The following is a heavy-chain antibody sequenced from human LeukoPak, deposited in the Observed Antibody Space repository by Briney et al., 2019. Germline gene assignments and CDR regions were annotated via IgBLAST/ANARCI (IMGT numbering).Heavy chain of an antibody. Sequence: PGGSLRLSCAASGFTFSSYSMNWVRQAPGKGLEWVSSISSSSSYIYYADSVKGRFTISRDNAKNSLYLQMNSLRAEDTAVYYCARSIAAADRFDYWSQGTLVTVSS. V-gene: IGHV3-21*01. D-gene: IGHD6-13*01. J-gene: IGHJ4*02. CDR2: ISSSSSYI. CDR3: ARSIAAADRFDY. CDR1: GFTFSSYS.